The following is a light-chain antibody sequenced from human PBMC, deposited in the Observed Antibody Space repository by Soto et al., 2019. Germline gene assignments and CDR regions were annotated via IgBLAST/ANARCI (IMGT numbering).Light chain of an antibody. CDR3: KQYDSSHRT. Sequence: ELVCPPSXGHLSFSPVERSPLSVRASQSVSRSHLAWYQQTPGQDNRIVIYGASSRATGIKDRFSGSGSGTDFTLTIRRMEPEDFAVYYCKQYDSSHRTVGKGTQVDIK. CDR1: QSVSRSH. V-gene: IGKV3-20*01. J-gene: IGKJ1*01. CDR2: GAS.